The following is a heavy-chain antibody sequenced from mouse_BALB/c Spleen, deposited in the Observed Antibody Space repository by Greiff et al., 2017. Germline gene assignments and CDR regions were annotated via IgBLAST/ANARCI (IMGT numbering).Heavy chain of an antibody. CDR1: GYTFTSYW. J-gene: IGHJ4*01. Sequence: QVQLQQSGPELEKPGAPVKLSCKASGYTFTSYWMNWVKQRPGRGLEWIGRIDPSDSETHYNQKFKDKATLTVDKSSSTAYIQLSSLTSEDSAVYYCARHWSYAMDYWGQGTSVTVSS. D-gene: IGHD4-1*01. CDR2: IDPSDSET. V-gene: IGHV1-69*02. CDR3: ARHWSYAMDY.